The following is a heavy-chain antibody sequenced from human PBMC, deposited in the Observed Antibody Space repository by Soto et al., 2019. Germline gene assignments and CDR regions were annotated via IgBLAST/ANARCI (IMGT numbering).Heavy chain of an antibody. CDR2: ISGSGGST. CDR3: AKDFNYYGSGSYNTNWFDP. J-gene: IGHJ5*02. CDR1: GFTFSSYA. V-gene: IGHV3-23*01. Sequence: PGGSLRLSCAASGFTFSSYAMSWVRQAPGKGLEWVSAISGSGGSTYYADSVKGRFTISRDNSKNTLYLQMNSLRAEDTAVYYCAKDFNYYGSGSYNTNWFDPWGQGTLVTVSS. D-gene: IGHD3-10*01.